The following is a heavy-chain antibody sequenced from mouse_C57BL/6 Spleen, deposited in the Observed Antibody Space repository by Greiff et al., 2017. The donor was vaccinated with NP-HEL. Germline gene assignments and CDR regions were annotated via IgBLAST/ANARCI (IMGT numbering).Heavy chain of an antibody. J-gene: IGHJ3*01. CDR2: IDPANGDT. V-gene: IGHV14-4*01. D-gene: IGHD1-1*01. CDR1: GFNIKDDY. Sequence: EVQLQQSGAELVRPGASVKLSCTASGFNIKDDYMHWVKQRPEQGLEWIGWIDPANGDTEYASKFQGKATITADTSSNTAYLQLSSLTSEDTAVYYCTSYPNYYGSSPWFAYWGQGTLVTVSA. CDR3: TSYPNYYGSSPWFAY.